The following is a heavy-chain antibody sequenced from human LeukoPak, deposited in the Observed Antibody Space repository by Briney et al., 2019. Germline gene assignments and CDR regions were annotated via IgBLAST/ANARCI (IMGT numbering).Heavy chain of an antibody. CDR2: ISYDGSNK. Sequence: RGSLRLSCAASGFTFSSYAMHWVRQAPGKGLEWVAVISYDGSNKYYADSVKGRFTISRDNSKNTLYLQMNSLRAEDTAVYYCARDGGDPGPFDYWGQGTLVTVSS. J-gene: IGHJ4*02. V-gene: IGHV3-30-3*01. CDR1: GFTFSSYA. D-gene: IGHD2-21*02. CDR3: ARDGGDPGPFDY.